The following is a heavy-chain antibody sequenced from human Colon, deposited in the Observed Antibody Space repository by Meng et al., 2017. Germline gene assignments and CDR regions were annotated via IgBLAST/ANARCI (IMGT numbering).Heavy chain of an antibody. D-gene: IGHD1-26*01. V-gene: IGHV1-8*02. CDR1: GYTFSNYE. CDR2: MKPDSGKT. Sequence: QVQLVRSGAEVKNPGAPVRVSCETSGYTFSNYEVNWVRQASGHGLEWMGWMKPDSGKTGYAHKFQGRVTLTRDTSTGTAYMELTSLTPDDTAVYYCARGGAPPYYFDYWGQGTLVTVSS. CDR3: ARGGAPPYYFDY. J-gene: IGHJ4*02.